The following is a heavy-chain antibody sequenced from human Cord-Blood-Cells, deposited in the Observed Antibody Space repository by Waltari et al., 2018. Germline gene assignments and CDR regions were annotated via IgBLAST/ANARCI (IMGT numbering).Heavy chain of an antibody. D-gene: IGHD2-15*01. V-gene: IGHV4-34*01. CDR2: INHSGST. J-gene: IGHJ6*02. CDR1: GGSFSGYY. Sequence: QVQLQQWGAGLLKPSETLSLTCAVYGGSFSGYYWSWIRQPPGKGLEWIGEINHSGSTNYNPSRKSRVTISVDTSKNQFSLKLISVTAADTAVYYCARVRYSGYYYYGMDVWGQGTTVTVSS. CDR3: ARVRYSGYYYYGMDV.